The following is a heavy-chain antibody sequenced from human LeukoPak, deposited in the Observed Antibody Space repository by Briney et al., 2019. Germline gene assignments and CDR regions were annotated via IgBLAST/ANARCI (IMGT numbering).Heavy chain of an antibody. CDR1: GFPFSSYA. V-gene: IGHV3-23*01. CDR2: LSGSGGST. CDR3: AKAIAVAGTYAFDI. Sequence: TGGSVRLSCVVSGFPFSSYAMMWAPQARGRAGVGVSALSGSGGSTYYADSVKCRFTISRDNTKNTLYLQMMSLRAEDTAVYYCAKAIAVAGTYAFDIWGQGTMVTVSS. D-gene: IGHD6-19*01. J-gene: IGHJ3*02.